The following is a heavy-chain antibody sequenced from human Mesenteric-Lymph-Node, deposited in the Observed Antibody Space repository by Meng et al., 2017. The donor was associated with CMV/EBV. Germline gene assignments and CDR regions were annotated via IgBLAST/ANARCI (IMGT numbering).Heavy chain of an antibody. D-gene: IGHD4-23*01. CDR1: GGSNSSGSYQ. CDR3: ARLYGSSFDY. J-gene: IGHJ4*02. Sequence: TCAVSGGSNSSGSYQWDWIRQTPGKGLEWIGSSYHSGSTRYNPSLESRVTISVDTSKNKFSLKMSSVSAADTAVYYCARLYGSSFDYWGQGTLVTVSS. CDR2: SYHSGST. V-gene: IGHV4-39*01.